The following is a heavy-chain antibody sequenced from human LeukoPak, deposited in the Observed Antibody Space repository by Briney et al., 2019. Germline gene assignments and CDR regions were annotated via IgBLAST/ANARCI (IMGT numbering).Heavy chain of an antibody. J-gene: IGHJ4*02. Sequence: ASETLSLTCTVSGGSISSSSYYWGWIRQPPGKGLEWIGSIYYSGSTYYNPSLKSRVTISVDTSKNQFSLKLSSVTAADTAVYYCARHPYYNFWSGYFDTDYWGQGTLVTVSS. V-gene: IGHV4-39*01. CDR3: ARHPYYNFWSGYFDTDY. CDR1: GGSISSSSYY. D-gene: IGHD3-3*01. CDR2: IYYSGST.